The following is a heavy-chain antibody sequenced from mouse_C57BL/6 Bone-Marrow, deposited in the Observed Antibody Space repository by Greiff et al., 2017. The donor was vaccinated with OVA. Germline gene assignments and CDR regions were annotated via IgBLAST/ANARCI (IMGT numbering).Heavy chain of an antibody. V-gene: IGHV14-3*01. CDR3: AIGLGNYDYAWFAY. D-gene: IGHD2-4*01. J-gene: IGHJ3*01. Sequence: VQLQQSVAELVRPGASVKLSCTASGFTFTNSYMHWVKQRPEQGLEWIGRIDPANGNTKYAPKFQGKATITADTSSNTAYLQLSSLTSEDTASYYCAIGLGNYDYAWFAYWSRGTLVTVSA. CDR2: IDPANGNT. CDR1: GFTFTNSY.